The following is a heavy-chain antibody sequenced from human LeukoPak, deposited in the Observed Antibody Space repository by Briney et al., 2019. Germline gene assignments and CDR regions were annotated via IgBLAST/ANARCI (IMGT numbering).Heavy chain of an antibody. CDR2: ISYDGSNK. J-gene: IGHJ3*02. Sequence: GGSLRLSCAASGFTFSRYAMHWIRQAPGKGLEWVAVISYDGSNKYYADSVKGRFTISRDNSKNTLYLQMNSLRAEDTAVYYCAREVQQLGPGAFDIWGQGTMVTVSS. CDR3: AREVQQLGPGAFDI. CDR1: GFTFSRYA. V-gene: IGHV3-30*01. D-gene: IGHD6-13*01.